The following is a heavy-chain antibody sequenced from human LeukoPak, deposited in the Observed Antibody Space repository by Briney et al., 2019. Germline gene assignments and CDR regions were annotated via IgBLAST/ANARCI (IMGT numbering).Heavy chain of an antibody. Sequence: GGSLRLSCAASGFTFSSYGMHWVRQAPGKGLEWVAVISYDGSNKYYADSVKGRFTISRDNSKNTLYLQMNSLRAEDTAVYYCVREYGSGILPIDHWGQGTLVTVSS. J-gene: IGHJ4*02. CDR2: ISYDGSNK. V-gene: IGHV3-30*03. D-gene: IGHD3-10*01. CDR1: GFTFSSYG. CDR3: VREYGSGILPIDH.